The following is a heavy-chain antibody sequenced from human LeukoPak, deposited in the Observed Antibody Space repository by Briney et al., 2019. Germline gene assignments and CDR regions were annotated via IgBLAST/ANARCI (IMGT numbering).Heavy chain of an antibody. Sequence: GGSLRLSCAASGFTFDDYAMPWVRQAPGKGLEWVSGISWNSGSIGYADSVKGRFTISRDNAKNSLYLQMNSLRAEDTALYYCASLSPRDYWGQGTLVTVSS. V-gene: IGHV3-9*01. D-gene: IGHD2/OR15-2a*01. CDR2: ISWNSGSI. J-gene: IGHJ4*02. CDR3: ASLSPRDY. CDR1: GFTFDDYA.